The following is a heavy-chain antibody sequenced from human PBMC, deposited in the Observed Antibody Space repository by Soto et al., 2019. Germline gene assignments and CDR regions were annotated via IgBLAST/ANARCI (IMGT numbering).Heavy chain of an antibody. CDR1: GYTFTSYY. V-gene: IGHV1-46*01. CDR2: INPSGGST. J-gene: IGHJ4*02. Sequence: ASVKVSCKASGYTFTSYYIHWVRQAPGQGLEWMGIINPSGGSTSYAQKFQGRVTMTRDTSTSTVYMELSRLRSEDTAVYYCASSIGAVGSRFDYWGQGIPVTVPQ. CDR3: ASSIGAVGSRFDY. D-gene: IGHD6-13*01.